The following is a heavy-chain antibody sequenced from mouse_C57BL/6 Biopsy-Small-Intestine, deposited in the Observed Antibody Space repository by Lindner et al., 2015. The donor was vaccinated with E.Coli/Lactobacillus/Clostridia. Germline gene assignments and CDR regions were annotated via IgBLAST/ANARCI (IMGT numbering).Heavy chain of an antibody. J-gene: IGHJ2*01. Sequence: VQLQESGTELVRPGTSVKMSCKASGYTFSNYWIGWAKQRPGHGLEWIGNIYPGGGHTNYNERFKGKATLTADKSSNTAYMQLNSLTSEGSAVYFCVRRPFDYWGQGTTLTVSS. CDR2: IYPGGGHT. V-gene: IGHV1-63*01. CDR3: VRRPFDY. CDR1: GYTFSNYW.